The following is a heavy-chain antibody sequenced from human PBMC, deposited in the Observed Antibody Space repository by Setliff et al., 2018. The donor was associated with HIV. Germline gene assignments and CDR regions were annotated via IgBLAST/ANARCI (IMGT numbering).Heavy chain of an antibody. CDR1: GGAFSSYA. Sequence: SVKVSCKASGGAFSSYAFNWVRQAPGQGLEWMGGIIPISGITNYAQKFQGRVRFTADKSTSTAYMELSSLRSEDTAMYYCARDSVARRTLGYYYYMDVWGKGTTVTVSS. V-gene: IGHV1-69*10. CDR2: IIPISGIT. CDR3: ARDSVARRTLGYYYYMDV. J-gene: IGHJ6*03. D-gene: IGHD6-6*01.